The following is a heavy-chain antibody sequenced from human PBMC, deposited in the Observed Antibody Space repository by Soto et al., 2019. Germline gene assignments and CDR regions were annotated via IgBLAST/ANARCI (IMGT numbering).Heavy chain of an antibody. CDR1: GYTFTGFY. CDR2: INPNNGDT. CDR3: ARDPGPYGDYSY. J-gene: IGHJ4*02. D-gene: IGHD4-17*01. V-gene: IGHV1-2*02. Sequence: VQLVQSEAEVKKPGASVKVSCKASGYTFTGFYMHWVRQAPGQGLEWMGWINPNNGDTNYVQKFQDRVTMTRDTSITTAYMELSGLRSDDMAVYYCARDPGPYGDYSYWGQGTLVTVSS.